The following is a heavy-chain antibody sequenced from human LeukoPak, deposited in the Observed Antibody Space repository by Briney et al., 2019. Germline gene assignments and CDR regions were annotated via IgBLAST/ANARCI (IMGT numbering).Heavy chain of an antibody. D-gene: IGHD6-19*01. CDR3: ARGIAVAGTFGFDY. Sequence: SETLSLTCTVSGGSINNNYWSWFRQSPGKGLEWIGYIYYNGNTNYNTSLESRVTISVDTSKNLIHLRLSSVTAADTAVYYCARGIAVAGTFGFDYWGQGTLVTVSS. CDR2: IYYNGNT. V-gene: IGHV4-59*01. J-gene: IGHJ4*02. CDR1: GGSINNNY.